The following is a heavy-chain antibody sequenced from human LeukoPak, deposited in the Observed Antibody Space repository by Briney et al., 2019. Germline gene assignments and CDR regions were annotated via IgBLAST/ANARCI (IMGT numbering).Heavy chain of an antibody. D-gene: IGHD1-26*01. J-gene: IGHJ4*02. CDR2: IKQDGSEK. CDR1: GFIFSSYW. CDR3: ARDPGAGYFDY. Sequence: PGGSLRLSCAASGFIFSSYWMSWVRQAPGKGLEWVANIKQDGSEKYYVDSVKGRFTISRDNAKNSLYLQMNSLRAEDTAVYYCARDPGAGYFDYWGQGTLVTVSS. V-gene: IGHV3-7*01.